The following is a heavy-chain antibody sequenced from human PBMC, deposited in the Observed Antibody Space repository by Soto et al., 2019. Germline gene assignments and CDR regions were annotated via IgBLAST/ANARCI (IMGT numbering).Heavy chain of an antibody. D-gene: IGHD2-2*01. CDR2: IYYSGGP. Sequence: PSETLSLTCTVSGGSISSSVYYWGWIRQPPGAGLEWIGSIYYSGGPYYNPSLRSRVTISVGTSKNQFSLNLSSVTAADTAVYYCARLLGGVELADVPAPGWGQGTLVTVSS. CDR1: GGSISSSVYY. J-gene: IGHJ4*02. V-gene: IGHV4-39*01. CDR3: ARLLGGVELADVPAPG.